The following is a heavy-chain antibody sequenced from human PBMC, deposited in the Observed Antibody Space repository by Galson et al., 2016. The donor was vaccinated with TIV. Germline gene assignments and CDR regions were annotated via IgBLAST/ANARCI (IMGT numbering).Heavy chain of an antibody. CDR2: LYDDGST. CDR1: GLIVSDNF. J-gene: IGHJ6*02. Sequence: SLRLSCAASGLIVSDNFMTWVRQAPGKGLECVALLYDDGSTIYADSVKGRFTISRDNSKNMVYLQMNSLRPEDTAVYFCARDRRHCGNECYLRYYYGMDVWGQGTTVTVSS. V-gene: IGHV3-66*02. D-gene: IGHD2-21*01. CDR3: ARDRRHCGNECYLRYYYGMDV.